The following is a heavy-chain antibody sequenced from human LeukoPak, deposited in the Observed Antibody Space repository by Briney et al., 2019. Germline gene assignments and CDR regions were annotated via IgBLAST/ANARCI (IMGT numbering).Heavy chain of an antibody. V-gene: IGHV4-30-2*01. D-gene: IGHD1-1*01. Sequence: SQTLSLTCAVSGGSISSGGYSWSWIRQPPGKGLEWIGYIYHSGRTYYTPSLKSRVTISLDRSKNQFSLKLSSVTAADTAVYYCARDLNDLGAFDIWGQGTMVTVSS. J-gene: IGHJ3*02. CDR1: GGSISSGGYS. CDR3: ARDLNDLGAFDI. CDR2: IYHSGRT.